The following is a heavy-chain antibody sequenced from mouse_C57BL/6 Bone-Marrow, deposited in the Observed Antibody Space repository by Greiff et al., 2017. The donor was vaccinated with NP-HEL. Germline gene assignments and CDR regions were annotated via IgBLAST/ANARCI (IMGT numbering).Heavy chain of an antibody. V-gene: IGHV3-3*01. CDR1: GFSINSDCY. CDR3: ASEIYYGNYDYAMDY. Sequence: EVQVVESGPSLVRPSQTLSLTCTVTGFSINSDCYWIWIRQFPGNKLEYIGYTFYSGITYYNPSLESRTYITRDTSKNQFSLKLSSVTTEDTATYDCASEIYYGNYDYAMDYWGQGTSVTVSS. CDR2: TFYSGIT. D-gene: IGHD2-1*01. J-gene: IGHJ4*01.